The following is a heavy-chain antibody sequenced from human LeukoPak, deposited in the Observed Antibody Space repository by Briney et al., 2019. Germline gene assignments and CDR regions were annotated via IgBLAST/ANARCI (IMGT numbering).Heavy chain of an antibody. D-gene: IGHD1-1*01. J-gene: IGHJ3*02. V-gene: IGHV1-24*01. CDR1: GYTLTELS. Sequence: GASVKVSCKVSGYTLTELSMHWVRQAPGKGLEWMGGFDPEDGETIYAQKFQGRVTMTEDTSTDTAYMELSSLRSEDTAVYYCATVVGLERLYDAFDIWGQGTMVTVSS. CDR2: FDPEDGET. CDR3: ATVVGLERLYDAFDI.